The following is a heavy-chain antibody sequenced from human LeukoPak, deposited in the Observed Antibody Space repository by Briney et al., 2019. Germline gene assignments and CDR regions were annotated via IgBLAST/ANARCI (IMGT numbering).Heavy chain of an antibody. CDR2: IYSGGST. Sequence: GGSLRLSCAASGFTVSSNYMSWVRQAPGKGLEWVSVIYSGGSTYYADSVKGRFTISTDNSKNTLYLQMNSLRAEDTAVYYCARVATMYYFDYWGQGTPVTVSS. V-gene: IGHV3-53*01. J-gene: IGHJ4*02. CDR3: ARVATMYYFDY. CDR1: GFTVSSNY. D-gene: IGHD5-24*01.